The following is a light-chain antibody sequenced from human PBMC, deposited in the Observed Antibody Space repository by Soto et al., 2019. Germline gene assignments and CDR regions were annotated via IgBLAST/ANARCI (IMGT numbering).Light chain of an antibody. CDR1: QSVSSN. CDR3: QQYNNWTPEYT. J-gene: IGKJ2*01. Sequence: EIVMTHSPATLSVSPGERATLSCRASQSVSSNLAWYQQKPGQAPRLLIYAASSRATGIPARFSGSGSGTEFTLTISSLQSEDFAVYYRQQYNNWTPEYTFGQGTKLQIK. CDR2: AAS. V-gene: IGKV3-15*01.